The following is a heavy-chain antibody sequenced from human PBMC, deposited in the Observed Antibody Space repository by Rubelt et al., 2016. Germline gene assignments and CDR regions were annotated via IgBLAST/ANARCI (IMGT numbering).Heavy chain of an antibody. D-gene: IGHD4-17*01. V-gene: IGHV3-23*01. CDR3: AKVPIRTVTSTFDY. CDR1: GFTFSSYA. Sequence: EVQLLESGGGLVQPGGSLRLSCAASGFTFSSYAMSWVRQAPGKGLEWVSAISGSGGSTYYADSVKGPLTSARDNSKNTLYLQMKSLRAEDTAVDYCAKVPIRTVTSTFDYWGQGTLVTVSS. J-gene: IGHJ4*02. CDR2: ISGSGGST.